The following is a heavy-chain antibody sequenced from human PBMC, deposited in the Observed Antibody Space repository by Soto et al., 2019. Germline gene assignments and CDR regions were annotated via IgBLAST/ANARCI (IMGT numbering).Heavy chain of an antibody. V-gene: IGHV4-31*03. CDR1: GGSISSGGYY. CDR3: ASSTASYYYGSGSFGTIFDY. D-gene: IGHD3-10*01. Sequence: SETLSLTCTVSGGSISSGGYYWSWIRQHPGKGLEWIGYIYYSGSTYYNPSLKSRVTISVDTSKNQFSLKLSSVTAADTAVYYCASSTASYYYGSGSFGTIFDYWGQGTLVTVSS. CDR2: IYYSGST. J-gene: IGHJ4*02.